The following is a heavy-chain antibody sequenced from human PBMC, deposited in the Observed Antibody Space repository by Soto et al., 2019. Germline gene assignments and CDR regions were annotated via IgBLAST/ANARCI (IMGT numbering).Heavy chain of an antibody. J-gene: IGHJ4*02. CDR2: IIPIFGTA. V-gene: IGHV1-69*13. D-gene: IGHD2-8*01. CDR1: GGTFSSYA. CDR3: ARDNGPGSITYFDY. Sequence: SVKVSCKASGGTFSSYAISWVRQAPGQGLEWMGGIIPIFGTANYAQKFQGRVTITADESTSTAYMELSSLRSEDTAVYYCARDNGPGSITYFDYWGQGTLVTVSS.